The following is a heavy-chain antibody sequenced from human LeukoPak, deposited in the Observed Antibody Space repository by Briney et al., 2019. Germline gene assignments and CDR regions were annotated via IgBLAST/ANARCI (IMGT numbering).Heavy chain of an antibody. J-gene: IGHJ4*02. V-gene: IGHV3-30-3*01. CDR2: ISKDGYNT. D-gene: IGHD4-17*01. Sequence: GGSLRLSCAASGFTFSSYAMSWVRQAPGKGLEWVAIISKDGYNTDYADSVKGRFTISRDNSKNTLYLQMNSLRVEDTALYYCARNDYGTYYFDYWGQGTLVTVSS. CDR3: ARNDYGTYYFDY. CDR1: GFTFSSYA.